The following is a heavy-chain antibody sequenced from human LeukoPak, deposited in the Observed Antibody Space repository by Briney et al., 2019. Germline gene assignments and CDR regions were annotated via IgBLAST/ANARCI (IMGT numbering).Heavy chain of an antibody. J-gene: IGHJ4*02. CDR1: GFTFSSNG. Sequence: GGSLRLSCAASGFTFSSNGMHWVRQAPGKGLEWVAVISYVGSNKYYADSVKGRFTISRDNSKNTVYLQMNTLRAEDTAVYYCAKDIRVLSTGIDYWGQGTLVTVSS. CDR2: ISYVGSNK. CDR3: AKDIRVLSTGIDY. D-gene: IGHD4/OR15-4a*01. V-gene: IGHV3-30*18.